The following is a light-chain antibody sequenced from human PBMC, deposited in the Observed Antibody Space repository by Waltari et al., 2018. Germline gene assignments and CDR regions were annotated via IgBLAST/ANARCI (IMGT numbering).Light chain of an antibody. CDR3: QVWLSSSDHPV. J-gene: IGLJ2*01. CDR1: NIGSKS. Sequence: SYVVTQPPSVSVAPGKTARITCGGNNIGSKSVHWYQQKPGQAPVLVIYYDSDRPSGLPERFSGSNSGNPATLTITRVEAGYEADYYCQVWLSSSDHPVFGGGTKLTVL. CDR2: YDS. V-gene: IGLV3-21*04.